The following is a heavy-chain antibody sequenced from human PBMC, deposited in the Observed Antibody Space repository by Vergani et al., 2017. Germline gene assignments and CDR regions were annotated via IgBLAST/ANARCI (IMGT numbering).Heavy chain of an antibody. Sequence: QVQLQESGPGLVKPSETLSLTCTVSGGSTSSYYWSWIRQPPGKGLEWIGYIYYSGSTNYNPSLKSRVTISVDTSKNQFSLKLSSVTAADTAVYYCARDGPLGYCSSTSCAIGFDPWGQGTLVTVSS. J-gene: IGHJ5*02. CDR1: GGSTSSYY. CDR2: IYYSGST. D-gene: IGHD2-2*01. V-gene: IGHV4-59*01. CDR3: ARDGPLGYCSSTSCAIGFDP.